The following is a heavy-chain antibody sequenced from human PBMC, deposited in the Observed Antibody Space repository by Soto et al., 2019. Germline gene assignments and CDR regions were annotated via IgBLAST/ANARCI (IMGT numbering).Heavy chain of an antibody. V-gene: IGHV1-46*02. J-gene: IGHJ5*02. Sequence: QVQLVQSGAEVKKPGASVKVSCTASGYTFKSFYMHWVRQAPGQGLEWIRMIDPTDGSVSFAQKFQDRVTLTTDRHTSTVYMELSSLTREDTAVYFCARDFGRHGAVDTTGWFDPWGQGTLVTVSS. D-gene: IGHD3-3*01. CDR1: GYTFKSFY. CDR2: IDPTDGSV. CDR3: ARDFGRHGAVDTTGWFDP.